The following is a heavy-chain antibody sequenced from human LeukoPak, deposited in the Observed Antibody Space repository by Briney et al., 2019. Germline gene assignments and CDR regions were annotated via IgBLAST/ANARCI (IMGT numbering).Heavy chain of an antibody. D-gene: IGHD6-19*01. Sequence: ASVKFCCTASGYTFTGYYMDWVRHAPGQGQEWMGWINPNGGGTNYAQKFQGKVTMTRDTSISTAYMELSRLRSDDTAVYYCARDRKPIGQWLVDDAFDIWGQGTMVTVSS. CDR1: GYTFTGYY. CDR3: ARDRKPIGQWLVDDAFDI. CDR2: INPNGGGT. V-gene: IGHV1-2*02. J-gene: IGHJ3*02.